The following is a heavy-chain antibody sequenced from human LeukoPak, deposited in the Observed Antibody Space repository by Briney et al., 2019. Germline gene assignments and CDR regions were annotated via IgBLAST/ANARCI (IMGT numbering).Heavy chain of an antibody. CDR3: GRWGVSAGLDR. J-gene: IGHJ5*02. CDR1: GFTFSNYW. V-gene: IGHV3-7*01. Sequence: GGSLRLSCAASGFTFSNYWLNWVRQAPGKGPEWVANIGPGSDTYYVESVRGRFTISRDNAQSSLYLQMDSLRGDDSAVYYCGRWGVSAGLDRWGQGTLVTVSS. CDR2: IGPGSDT. D-gene: IGHD3-10*01.